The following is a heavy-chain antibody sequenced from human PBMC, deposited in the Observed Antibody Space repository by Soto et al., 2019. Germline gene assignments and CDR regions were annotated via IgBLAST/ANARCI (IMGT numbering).Heavy chain of an antibody. J-gene: IGHJ4*02. Sequence: EVQLLESGGGLVQPGGSLRLSCAASGFTFSSYAMSWVRQAPGKGLEWVSAISGSGGSTYYADSVKGRFTISRDNSKNTLYLQMNSRRAEDTAVYYCAKGLGYSSGWYSNFAFDYWGQGTLVTVSS. D-gene: IGHD6-19*01. CDR2: ISGSGGST. CDR3: AKGLGYSSGWYSNFAFDY. V-gene: IGHV3-23*01. CDR1: GFTFSSYA.